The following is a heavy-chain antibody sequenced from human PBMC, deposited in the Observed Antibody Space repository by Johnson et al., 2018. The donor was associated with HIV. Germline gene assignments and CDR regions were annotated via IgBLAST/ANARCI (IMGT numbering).Heavy chain of an antibody. V-gene: IGHV3-30-3*01. Sequence: QVQLVESGGGVVQPGRSLRLSCAASGFTFISYAMHWVRQAPGKGLEWVAVISYDGSNKYYADSVKGRFTISRDNSKNTLYLQMNSLRAEDTAIYYCARAGYGDFWDAFDIWGQGTMVTVSS. CDR3: ARAGYGDFWDAFDI. J-gene: IGHJ3*02. CDR1: GFTFISYA. CDR2: ISYDGSNK. D-gene: IGHD4-17*01.